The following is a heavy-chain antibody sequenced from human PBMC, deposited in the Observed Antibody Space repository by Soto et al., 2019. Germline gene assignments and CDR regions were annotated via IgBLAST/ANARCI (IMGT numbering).Heavy chain of an antibody. D-gene: IGHD4-17*01. CDR3: ARDWGTVTTTWSYYYYGMDV. V-gene: IGHV1-18*01. CDR2: ISAYNGNT. Sequence: QAQLVQSGAEVKKPGASVKVSCKASGYTFTSYGISWVRQAPGQGLEWMGWISAYNGNTNYAQKLQGRVTMTTDTATSTAYMELRSLRSDDTAVYYCARDWGTVTTTWSYYYYGMDVWGLGTTVTVSS. CDR1: GYTFTSYG. J-gene: IGHJ6*02.